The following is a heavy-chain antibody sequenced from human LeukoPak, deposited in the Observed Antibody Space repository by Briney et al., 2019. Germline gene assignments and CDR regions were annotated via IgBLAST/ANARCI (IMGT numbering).Heavy chain of an antibody. CDR2: IKQDGSEK. V-gene: IGHV3-7*01. J-gene: IGHJ4*02. CDR1: GFTFSSYW. Sequence: GGSLRLSCAASGFTFSSYWMSWVRQAPGKGLEWVANIKQDGSEKYYVDSVKGRFTISRDNAKNSLYLQMNSLRAEDTAVYYCARDGRIQLWLRGNYFDYWGQGTLVTVSS. D-gene: IGHD5-18*01. CDR3: ARDGRIQLWLRGNYFDY.